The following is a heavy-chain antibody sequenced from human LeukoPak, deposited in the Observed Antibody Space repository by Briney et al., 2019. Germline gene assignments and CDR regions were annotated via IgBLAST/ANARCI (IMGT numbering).Heavy chain of an antibody. V-gene: IGHV3-64*01. CDR1: GFTFSSYA. CDR3: AREAHCSGGSCYSFYFDY. J-gene: IGHJ4*02. CDR2: ISSNGGST. D-gene: IGHD2-15*01. Sequence: PGGSLRLSCAASGFTFSSYAMPWVRQAPGKGLEYVSAISSNGGSTYYANSVKGRFTISRDNSKNTLYLQMGSLRAEDMAVYYCAREAHCSGGSCYSFYFDYWGQGTLVTVSS.